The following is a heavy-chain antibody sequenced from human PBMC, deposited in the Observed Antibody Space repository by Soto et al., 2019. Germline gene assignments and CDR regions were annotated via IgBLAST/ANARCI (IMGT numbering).Heavy chain of an antibody. CDR1: GYTLTELS. CDR3: ARESSCITIFGVVIEGMDV. D-gene: IGHD3-3*01. Sequence: ASVKVSCKVSGYTLTELSMHWVRQAPGEGLEWMGGFDPEDGETIYAQKFQGRVTMTEDTSTDTAYMELSSLRSDDTAVYYCARESSCITIFGVVIEGMDVWGQGTTVTVSS. J-gene: IGHJ6*02. CDR2: FDPEDGET. V-gene: IGHV1-24*01.